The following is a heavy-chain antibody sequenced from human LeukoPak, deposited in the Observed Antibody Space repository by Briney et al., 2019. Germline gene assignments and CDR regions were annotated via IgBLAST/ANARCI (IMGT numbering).Heavy chain of an antibody. CDR2: ISYDGSNK. J-gene: IGHJ4*02. CDR1: GFTFSSFG. D-gene: IGHD2-15*01. CDR3: AKDISLHCSGGSCYSFGY. V-gene: IGHV3-30*18. Sequence: GRSLRLSCAASGFTFSSFGMHWVRQAPGKGLDWVAVISYDGSNKYYADSVKGRFTISRDNAKNSLYLQMNSLRAEDTALYYCAKDISLHCSGGSCYSFGYWGQGTLVTVSS.